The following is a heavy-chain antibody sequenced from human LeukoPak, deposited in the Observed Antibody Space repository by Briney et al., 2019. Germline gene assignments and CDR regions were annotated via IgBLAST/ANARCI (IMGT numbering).Heavy chain of an antibody. CDR2: FHNSGTS. V-gene: IGHV4-59*01. CDR1: DDSISDYY. J-gene: IGHJ4*02. Sequence: SETLSLTCTVSDDSISDYYRGWIRQPPGKGLEWIGYFHNSGTSTYNPSLKSRVTIAADTSKNQFSLKLNSLTTADTAVYYCTRGAGWLIDYWGQGILVTVSS. D-gene: IGHD3-16*01. CDR3: TRGAGWLIDY.